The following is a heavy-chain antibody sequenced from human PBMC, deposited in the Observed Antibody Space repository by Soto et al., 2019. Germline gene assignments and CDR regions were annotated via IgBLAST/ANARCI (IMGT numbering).Heavy chain of an antibody. Sequence: LRLSCAASGFTFSSYWMHWVRQAPGKGLVWVSRVKGDGSDTTYADSVKGRFTISRDNTKNTLYLQMNSLRPEDTAVYYCARAQWLADDAFDIWGHGTMVTVSS. D-gene: IGHD6-19*01. V-gene: IGHV3-74*01. J-gene: IGHJ3*02. CDR2: VKGDGSDT. CDR1: GFTFSSYW. CDR3: ARAQWLADDAFDI.